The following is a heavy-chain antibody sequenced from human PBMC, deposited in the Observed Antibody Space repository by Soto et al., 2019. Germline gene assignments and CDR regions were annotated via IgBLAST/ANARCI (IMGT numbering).Heavy chain of an antibody. V-gene: IGHV3-23*01. D-gene: IGHD1-7*01. J-gene: IGHJ4*02. CDR2: SSATGAGT. CDR3: AKDRRAGGNYGFYSDL. CDR1: GFTFSSYG. Sequence: XGSLSLSCAASGFTFSSYGMTGVRQAPGKGLEWVSFSSATGAGTYYADSVKGRFTISRDNSKNTLYLQMTSLRADDTAVYYCAKDRRAGGNYGFYSDLWGQGALVTVSS.